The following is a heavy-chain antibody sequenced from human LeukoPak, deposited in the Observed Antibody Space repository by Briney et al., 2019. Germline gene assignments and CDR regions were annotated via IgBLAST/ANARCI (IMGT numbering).Heavy chain of an antibody. CDR3: ARDLGGSGRYYYYYYYMDV. CDR2: INPNSGGT. J-gene: IGHJ6*03. V-gene: IGHV1-2*02. CDR1: GYTFTCYH. Sequence: ASVKVSCKASGYTFTCYHMHWVRQAPGQGLEWMGWINPNSGGTNYAQKFQGRVTMTRDTSISTAYMELSRLRSDDTAVYYCARDLGGSGRYYYYYYYMDVWGKGTTVTVSS. D-gene: IGHD3-10*01.